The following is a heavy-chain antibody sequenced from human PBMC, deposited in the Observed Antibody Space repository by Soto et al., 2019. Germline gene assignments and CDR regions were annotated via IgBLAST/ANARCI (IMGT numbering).Heavy chain of an antibody. CDR3: ARVAAKTYYYYYYYMDV. Sequence: SETLSLTCTVSGASISSYYWTWIRQPPGKGLEWIGYIYYSGSTNYNPSHKSRVTISVDTSKNQFSLKLSSVTAADTAVYYCARVAAKTYYYYYYYMDVWGKGTTVTVSS. CDR2: IYYSGST. V-gene: IGHV4-59*01. J-gene: IGHJ6*03. CDR1: GASISSYY. D-gene: IGHD6-19*01.